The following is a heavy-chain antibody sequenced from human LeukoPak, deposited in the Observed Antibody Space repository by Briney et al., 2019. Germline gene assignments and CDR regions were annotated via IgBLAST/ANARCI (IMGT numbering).Heavy chain of an antibody. D-gene: IGHD6-13*01. CDR1: GGSFSGYY. V-gene: IGHV4-34*01. CDR2: INHSGST. J-gene: IGHJ4*02. CDR3: ARDRGAAAGWDY. Sequence: PSETLSLTCAVYGGSFSGYYWSWIRQPPGKGLEWIGEINHSGSTNYNPSLKSRVTISVDTSKNQFSLKLSSVTAADTAVYYCARDRGAAAGWDYWGQGTLVTVSS.